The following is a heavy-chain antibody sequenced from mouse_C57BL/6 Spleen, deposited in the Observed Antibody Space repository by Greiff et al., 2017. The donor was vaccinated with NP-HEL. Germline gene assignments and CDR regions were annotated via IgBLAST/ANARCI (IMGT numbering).Heavy chain of an antibody. CDR1: GYTFTSYW. CDR2: IHPNSGST. CDR3: ERQDYYGSSSFAY. J-gene: IGHJ3*01. V-gene: IGHV1-64*01. D-gene: IGHD1-1*01. Sequence: QVQLQQPGAELVKPGASVKLSCKASGYTFTSYWMHWVKQRPGQGLEWIGMIHPNSGSTNYNEKFKSKATLTVDKSSSTAYMQLSSLTSEDSAVYYCERQDYYGSSSFAYWGQGTLVTVSA.